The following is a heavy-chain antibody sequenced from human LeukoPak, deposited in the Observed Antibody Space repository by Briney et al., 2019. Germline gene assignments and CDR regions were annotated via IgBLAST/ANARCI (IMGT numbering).Heavy chain of an antibody. CDR2: IKQDGSEK. J-gene: IGHJ4*02. Sequence: PGGSLRLSCAASGFTFSSYWMSWVRQAPGKGLEWVANIKQDGSEKYYVDSVKGRFTISRDNAKNSLYLQMNSLRAEDTAVYYCARDRAYYDSSGYSDTLGGQGTLVTVSS. V-gene: IGHV3-7*01. D-gene: IGHD3-22*01. CDR3: ARDRAYYDSSGYSDTL. CDR1: GFTFSSYW.